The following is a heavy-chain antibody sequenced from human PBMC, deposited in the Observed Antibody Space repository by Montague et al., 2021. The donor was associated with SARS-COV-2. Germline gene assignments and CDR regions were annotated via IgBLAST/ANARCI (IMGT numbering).Heavy chain of an antibody. D-gene: IGHD3-9*01. V-gene: IGHV4-59*08. CDR1: GVSVTDYY. CDR3: VRHPHYDGLNGPPDF. CDR2: VLYNKGT. J-gene: IGHJ4*02. Sequence: SETLSLTCTVSGVSVTDYYWSWIRQPPGKGLEWVGDVLYNKGTNFNPSLKSRVATSVDTSKNQFSLRLTSVTAADTAFYHCVRHPHYDGLNGPPDFWDQGALVTVSS.